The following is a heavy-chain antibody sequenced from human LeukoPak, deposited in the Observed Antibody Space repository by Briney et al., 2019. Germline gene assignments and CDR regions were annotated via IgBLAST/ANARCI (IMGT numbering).Heavy chain of an antibody. CDR3: ARACITMVRGGTKYFDY. V-gene: IGHV4-34*01. D-gene: IGHD3-10*01. CDR1: GGSSSGYY. CDR2: INHSGST. Sequence: SETLSLTCAVYGGSSSGYYWSWIRQPPGKGLEWIGEINHSGSTNYNPSLKSRVTISVDTSKNQFSLKLSSVTAADTAVYYCARACITMVRGGTKYFDYWGQGTLVTVSS. J-gene: IGHJ4*02.